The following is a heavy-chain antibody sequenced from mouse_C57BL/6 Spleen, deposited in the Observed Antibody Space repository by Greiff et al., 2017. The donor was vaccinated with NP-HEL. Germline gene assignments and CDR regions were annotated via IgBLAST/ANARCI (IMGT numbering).Heavy chain of an antibody. D-gene: IGHD3-2*02. CDR1: GYTFTDYY. V-gene: IGHV1-26*01. J-gene: IGHJ2*01. Sequence: EVQLQQSGPELVKPGASVKISCKASGYTFTDYYMNWVKQSHGKSLEWIGDINPNNGGTSYNQKFKGKATLTVDKSSSTAYMELRSLTSEDSAVYYCARTAQATLSYFDYWAKAPLSQSPQ. CDR2: INPNNGGT. CDR3: ARTAQATLSYFDY.